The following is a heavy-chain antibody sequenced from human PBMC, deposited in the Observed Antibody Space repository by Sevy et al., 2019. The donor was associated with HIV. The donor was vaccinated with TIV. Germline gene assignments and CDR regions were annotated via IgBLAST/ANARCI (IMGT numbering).Heavy chain of an antibody. J-gene: IGHJ6*02. CDR3: ARGLAALPGYYYGMDV. Sequence: GGSLRLSCAASGFTFSSYVMHWVRQAPGKGLEWVAVISYDGSEKYHADSVKGRFTISRDNSKNTLYLQMNSLRTEDTAVYYCARGLAALPGYYYGMDVWGQGTTVTVSS. V-gene: IGHV3-30*04. CDR2: ISYDGSEK. D-gene: IGHD6-6*01. CDR1: GFTFSSYV.